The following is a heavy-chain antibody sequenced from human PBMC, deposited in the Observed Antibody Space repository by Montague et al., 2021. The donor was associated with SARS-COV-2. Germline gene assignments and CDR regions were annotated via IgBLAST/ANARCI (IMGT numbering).Heavy chain of an antibody. CDR2: ICYTGAT. CDR3: ATLGAVAGSSFDF. J-gene: IGHJ4*02. V-gene: IGHV4-59*02. D-gene: IGHD6-19*01. Sequence: SETLSLTCTVSSGSVYGHYLAWIRQPPGKELECISYICYTGATYYNPSLGSRVSISVDTSKNQVALKLKSVTAADSAFYYCATLGAVAGSSFDFWGQGTVVTVSS. CDR1: SGSVYGHY.